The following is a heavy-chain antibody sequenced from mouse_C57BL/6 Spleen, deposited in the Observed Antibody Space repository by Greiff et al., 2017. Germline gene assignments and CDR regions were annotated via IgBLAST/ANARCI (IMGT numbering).Heavy chain of an antibody. CDR3: ARKASFYAMDY. Sequence: VQLQQSGPCLVQPSQSLSITCTVSGFSLTSYGVHWVRPSPGKGLEWLGVIWSGGSTDYNAAFISRLSISKDNSKSQVFFKMNSLQADDTAIYYCARKASFYAMDYWGQGTSVTVSS. V-gene: IGHV2-2*01. J-gene: IGHJ4*01. CDR2: IWSGGST. D-gene: IGHD6-1*01. CDR1: GFSLTSYG.